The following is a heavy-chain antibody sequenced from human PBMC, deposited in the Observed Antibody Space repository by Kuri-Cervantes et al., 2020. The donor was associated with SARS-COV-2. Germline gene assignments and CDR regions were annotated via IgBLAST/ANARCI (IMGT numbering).Heavy chain of an antibody. J-gene: IGHJ3*02. D-gene: IGHD2-2*01. CDR3: AKDQQRRYCSSTSCYFSRFDI. V-gene: IGHV3-30*02. CDR1: GFTFSSYG. CDR2: IRYDGSNK. Sequence: GGSLRLSCAASGFTFSSYGMHWVRQAPGKGLEWVAFIRYDGSNKYYADSVKGRFTISRDNSKNTLYLQMNSLRAEDTAVYYCAKDQQRRYCSSTSCYFSRFDIWGQGTMVTVSS.